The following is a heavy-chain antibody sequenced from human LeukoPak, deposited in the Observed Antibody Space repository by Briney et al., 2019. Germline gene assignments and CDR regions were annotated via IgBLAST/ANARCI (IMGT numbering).Heavy chain of an antibody. V-gene: IGHV4-4*07. CDR2: IYTSGST. CDR1: GGSISSYY. CDR3: ARHVHYDSSGYYALDY. D-gene: IGHD3-22*01. J-gene: IGHJ4*02. Sequence: SETLSLTCTVSGGSISSYYWSWIRQPAGKGLEWIGRIYTSGSTNYNPSLKSRVTISVDTSKNQFSLKLSSVTAADTAVYYCARHVHYDSSGYYALDYWGQGTLVTVSS.